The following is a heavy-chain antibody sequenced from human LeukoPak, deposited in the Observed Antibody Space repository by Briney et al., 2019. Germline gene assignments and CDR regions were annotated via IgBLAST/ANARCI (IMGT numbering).Heavy chain of an antibody. J-gene: IGHJ5*02. V-gene: IGHV4-34*01. D-gene: IGHD2-15*01. CDR3: ATRILASAGTNWFDH. CDR1: GGSFSGYY. CDR2: INHSGST. Sequence: SETLSLTCAVYGGSFSGYYWSWLRQPPGKGLEWIGEINHSGSTNYNPSLKSRVTISVDTSKNQFSLKLSSVTAAVTAVYYCATRILASAGTNWFDHWGQGTLVTVSS.